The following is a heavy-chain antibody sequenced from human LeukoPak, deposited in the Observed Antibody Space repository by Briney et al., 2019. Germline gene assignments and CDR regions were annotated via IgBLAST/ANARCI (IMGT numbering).Heavy chain of an antibody. Sequence: SETLSLTCTVSGGSISGYHWSWIRQPPGKGLEWLGYIYYSGSSNYDPSLKSRVTMSADTSKNQFSLKLSSVTAADTAVYYCARVPRSYYYYYYMDVWGKGTTVTVSS. CDR2: IYYSGSS. J-gene: IGHJ6*03. CDR3: ARVPRSYYYYYYMDV. CDR1: GGSISGYH. V-gene: IGHV4-59*01.